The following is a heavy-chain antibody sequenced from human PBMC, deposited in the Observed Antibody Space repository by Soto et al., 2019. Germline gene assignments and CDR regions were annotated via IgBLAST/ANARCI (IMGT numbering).Heavy chain of an antibody. CDR2: MNPNSGNT. J-gene: IGHJ6*02. V-gene: IGHV1-8*01. D-gene: IGHD2-15*01. CDR1: GYTFTSYD. Sequence: QVQLVQSGAEVKKPGASVKVSCKASGYTFTSYDINWVRQATGQGLEWMGWMNPNSGNTGYAQKFQGRVTMARNTARSTAYMELRSLRSEDTAVYFCARVEAARYYYGMDVWGQGTTVTVSS. CDR3: ARVEAARYYYGMDV.